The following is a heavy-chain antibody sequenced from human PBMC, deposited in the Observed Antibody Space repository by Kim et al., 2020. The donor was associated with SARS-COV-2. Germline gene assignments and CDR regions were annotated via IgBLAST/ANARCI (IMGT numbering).Heavy chain of an antibody. V-gene: IGHV4-59*01. D-gene: IGHD6-13*01. CDR3: ARGAYSSSWYGYFCFDY. CDR2: IYYSGST. CDR1: GGSISSYY. Sequence: SETLSLTCTVSGGSISSYYWSWIRQPPGKGLEWIGYIYYSGSTNYNPSLKSRVTISVDTSKNQFSLKLSSVTAADTAVYYCARGAYSSSWYGYFCFDYWGQGTLVTVSS. J-gene: IGHJ4*02.